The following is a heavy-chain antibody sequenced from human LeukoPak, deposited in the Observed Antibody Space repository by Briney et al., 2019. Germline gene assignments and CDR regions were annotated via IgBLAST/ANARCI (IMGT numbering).Heavy chain of an antibody. D-gene: IGHD3-10*01. V-gene: IGHV3-21*01. J-gene: IGHJ4*02. CDR2: ISSSSSYI. CDR3: ARDLPSYYYGSGSPDY. CDR1: GFTFSSYS. Sequence: GGSLRLSCAASGFTFSSYSMNWVRQAPGKGPEWDSSISSSSSYIYYADSVKGRFTISRDNAKNSLYLQMNSLRAEDTAVYYCARDLPSYYYGSGSPDYWGQGTLVTVSS.